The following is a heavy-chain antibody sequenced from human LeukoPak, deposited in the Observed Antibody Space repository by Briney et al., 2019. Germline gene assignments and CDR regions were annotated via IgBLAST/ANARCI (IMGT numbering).Heavy chain of an antibody. V-gene: IGHV1-18*01. CDR2: ISAYNGNT. J-gene: IGHJ6*02. Sequence: ASVKVSCKASGYTFTSYGISWVRQAPGQGLEWMGWISAYNGNTNYAQKLQGRVTMTTDTSTSTAYMELRSLRSDDTAVYYCARTTPYSYGYYGKPNYGMDVWGQGTTVTVSS. D-gene: IGHD5-18*01. CDR3: ARTTPYSYGYYGKPNYGMDV. CDR1: GYTFTSYG.